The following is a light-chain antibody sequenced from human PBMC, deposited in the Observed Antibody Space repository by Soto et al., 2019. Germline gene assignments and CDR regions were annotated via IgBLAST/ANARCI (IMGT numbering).Light chain of an antibody. J-gene: IGKJ4*01. CDR3: QHGYSTPLP. Sequence: DIQMTQSPSSLSASVGDRVTITCRASQSISTYLHWYQQKPGKAPNLLIYAASTLQSGVPSRFNCSGSGTDFTLTISSLQPEDFATYFCQHGYSTPLPFGGGTKVDIK. V-gene: IGKV1-39*01. CDR1: QSISTY. CDR2: AAS.